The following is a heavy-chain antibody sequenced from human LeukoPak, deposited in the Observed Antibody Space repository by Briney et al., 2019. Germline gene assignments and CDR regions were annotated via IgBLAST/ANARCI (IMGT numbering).Heavy chain of an antibody. CDR3: AKDGDYYDSSGYYSFDP. Sequence: GGSLRLSCAASGFTFSSYGMHWVRQAPGKGLEWVAFIRYDGSNKYYADSVKGRFTISRDNSKNTLYLQMNSLRAEDTAVYYCAKDGDYYDSSGYYSFDPWGQGTLVTVSS. D-gene: IGHD3-22*01. CDR2: IRYDGSNK. CDR1: GFTFSSYG. V-gene: IGHV3-30*02. J-gene: IGHJ5*02.